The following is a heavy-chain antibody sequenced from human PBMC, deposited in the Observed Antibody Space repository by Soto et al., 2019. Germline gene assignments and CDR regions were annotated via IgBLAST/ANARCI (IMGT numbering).Heavy chain of an antibody. CDR2: IKGDGSEK. D-gene: IGHD6-6*01. J-gene: IGHJ4*02. CDR3: ATSLI. V-gene: IGHV3-7*01. CDR1: GFTVRTYW. Sequence: EVQLVESGGGLVQPGGSLRLSCTASGFTVRTYWMNWVRQAPGKGLEWVASIKGDGSEKYYVDPVKGRFSISRDNARNSLYLQMYSLRAEDTAVYYCATSLIRGQGALVTVSS.